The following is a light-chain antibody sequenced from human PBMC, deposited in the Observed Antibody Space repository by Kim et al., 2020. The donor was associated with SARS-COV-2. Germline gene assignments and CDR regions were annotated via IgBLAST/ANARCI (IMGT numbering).Light chain of an antibody. CDR3: QSYDSRLSGSV. CDR2: DNN. Sequence: VTTPYSWGRINIGGNYAVNWYQQLPGEAPKLLIYDNNQRPSGVPARFSGSKSGTSASLAITGLRAEDEADYYCQSYDSRLSGSVFGGGTQLTVL. CDR1: RINIGGNYA. J-gene: IGLJ2*01. V-gene: IGLV1-40*01.